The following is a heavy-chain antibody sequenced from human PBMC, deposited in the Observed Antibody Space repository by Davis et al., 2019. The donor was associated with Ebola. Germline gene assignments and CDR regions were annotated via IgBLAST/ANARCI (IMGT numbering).Heavy chain of an antibody. CDR3: ARDRGYSSGWYDP. D-gene: IGHD6-19*01. CDR1: GFTFSNYG. V-gene: IGHV3-33*01. Sequence: GESLKISCAASGFTFSNYGMHWVRQAPGKGLEWVAVIWYDGSNKYYADSVKGRFTISRDNSKNTLYLQMNNLRAEDTAMYYCARDRGYSSGWYDPWGQGTLVTVSS. CDR2: IWYDGSNK. J-gene: IGHJ5*02.